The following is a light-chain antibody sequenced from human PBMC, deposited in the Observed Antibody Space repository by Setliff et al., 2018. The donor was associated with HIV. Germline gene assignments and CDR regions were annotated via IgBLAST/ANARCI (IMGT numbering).Light chain of an antibody. CDR1: QDISNF. CDR2: AAS. J-gene: IGKJ3*01. V-gene: IGKV1-27*01. Sequence: DIQMTQSPSSLSASVGDRVTITCRASQDISNFLAWYQQKSGKVPKLLIYAASTLQSGVPSRFSGSGSGTDFSLTISSLQPEDVATYYCQKYDAVPVTFGPGTKVDIK. CDR3: QKYDAVPVT.